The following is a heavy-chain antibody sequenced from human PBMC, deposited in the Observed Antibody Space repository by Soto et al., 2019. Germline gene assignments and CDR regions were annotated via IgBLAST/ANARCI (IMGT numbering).Heavy chain of an antibody. J-gene: IGHJ4*02. D-gene: IGHD3-22*01. V-gene: IGHV3-53*01. CDR2: IYSGGST. CDR1: AFTVSSNY. CDR3: AIDSSGYYPPLFDY. Sequence: GGSLRLSCAASAFTVSSNYMSWVRQAPGKGLEWVSVIYSGGSTYYADSVKGRFTISRDNSKNTLYLQMNSLRAEDTAVYYCAIDSSGYYPPLFDYWGRGTLVTVSS.